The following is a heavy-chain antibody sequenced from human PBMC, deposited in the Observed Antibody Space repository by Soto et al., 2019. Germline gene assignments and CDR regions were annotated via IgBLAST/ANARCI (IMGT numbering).Heavy chain of an antibody. Sequence: SETLSLTCTVSGGSISSYYWSWIRQPPGKGLEWIGYIYYGGSTNYNPSLKSRVTISVDTSKNQFSLKLSSVTAADTAVYYCARGNGDYDSYFDYWGQGTLVTVSS. D-gene: IGHD4-17*01. CDR2: IYYGGST. CDR3: ARGNGDYDSYFDY. V-gene: IGHV4-59*01. CDR1: GGSISSYY. J-gene: IGHJ4*02.